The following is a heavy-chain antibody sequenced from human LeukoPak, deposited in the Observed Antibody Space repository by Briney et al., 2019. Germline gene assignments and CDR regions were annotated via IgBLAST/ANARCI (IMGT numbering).Heavy chain of an antibody. CDR1: GDSVSSSLHY. CDR2: IYYSGGT. CDR3: ARGEIDWLRSPGTLYYLEY. V-gene: IGHV4-39*07. J-gene: IGHJ4*02. Sequence: SETLSLTCTVSGDSVSSSLHYWGWIRQPPGKGLDWIGSIYYSGGTYYNPSLKSRVTISIDTSKNQFSLELSSVTSSDTAVYYCARGEIDWLRSPGTLYYLEYWGRGTLVTVSS. D-gene: IGHD3-9*01.